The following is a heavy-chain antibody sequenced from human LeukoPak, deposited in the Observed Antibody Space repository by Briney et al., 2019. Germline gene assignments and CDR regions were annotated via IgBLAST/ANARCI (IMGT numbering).Heavy chain of an antibody. CDR1: GFTFSNYA. Sequence: PGGSPRLSCEASGFTFSNYAMHWVRRAPGKGLEWVALISYDGSTKHYADSVKGRFTISRDNSKNTLSLQINSLRSEDTAVYYCAKDLHYYGPGSSPQYWGQGTLVTVSS. CDR2: ISYDGSTK. D-gene: IGHD3-10*01. CDR3: AKDLHYYGPGSSPQY. V-gene: IGHV3-30*18. J-gene: IGHJ4*02.